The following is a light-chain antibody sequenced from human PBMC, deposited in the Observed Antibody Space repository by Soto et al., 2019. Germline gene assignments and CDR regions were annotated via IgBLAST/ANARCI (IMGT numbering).Light chain of an antibody. V-gene: IGKV3-20*01. CDR1: QSVSDNY. CDR3: QQYGNSPFS. J-gene: IGKJ3*01. CDR2: EAS. Sequence: EVVLTRSPGTLSLSPGERATLSCRASQSVSDNYLAWHQQRPGQAPRLLIFEASTRATGIPDRFSGSGSGTDFTLTISRLEPEDFAVYYCQQYGNSPFSFGPGTKVDVK.